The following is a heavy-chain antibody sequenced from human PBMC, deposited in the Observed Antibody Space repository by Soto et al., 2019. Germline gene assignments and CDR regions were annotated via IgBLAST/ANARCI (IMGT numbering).Heavy chain of an antibody. CDR2: IYYSGST. D-gene: IGHD1-26*01. Sequence: QLQLQESGPGLVKPSETLSLTCTVSGGSISSSSYYWGWIRQPPGKGLEWIGSIYYSGSTYYNPSLKSRVTISVDTSKNQFSLKLSSVTAADTAVYYCASTPRKWELRAFDYWGQGTLVTVSS. CDR3: ASTPRKWELRAFDY. CDR1: GGSISSSSYY. J-gene: IGHJ4*02. V-gene: IGHV4-39*01.